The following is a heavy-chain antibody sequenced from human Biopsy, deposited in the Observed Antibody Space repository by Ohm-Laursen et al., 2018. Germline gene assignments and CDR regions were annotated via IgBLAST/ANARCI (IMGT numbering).Heavy chain of an antibody. CDR2: IVPILGHL. J-gene: IGHJ4*02. Sequence: SVKVSCKPSGGPSSNYAFSWVRQAPGQGLEWVGRIVPILGHLNYAQRFQGRVSITADKSTTYVYMELSRLTSGDTAVYYCAADADGYYTEFDYWGPGTLVTASS. V-gene: IGHV1-69*04. CDR1: GGPSSNYA. CDR3: AADADGYYTEFDY. D-gene: IGHD3-3*01.